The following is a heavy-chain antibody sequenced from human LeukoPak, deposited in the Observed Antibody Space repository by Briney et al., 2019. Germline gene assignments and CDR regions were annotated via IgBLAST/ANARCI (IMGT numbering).Heavy chain of an antibody. D-gene: IGHD3-3*01. Sequence: SETLSLTCAVYGGSFSGYYWSWIRQPPGKGLEWIGEINHSGSTNYNPSLKSRVTISVDTSKNQFSLKLSSVTAADTAVYYCARGSGPLISYHYFDYWGQGTLVTVSS. CDR1: GGSFSGYY. CDR3: ARGSGPLISYHYFDY. V-gene: IGHV4-34*01. J-gene: IGHJ4*02. CDR2: INHSGST.